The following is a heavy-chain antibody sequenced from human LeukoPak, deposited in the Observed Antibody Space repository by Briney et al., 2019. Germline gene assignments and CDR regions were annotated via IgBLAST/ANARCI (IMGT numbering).Heavy chain of an antibody. CDR1: GFTFSSYA. V-gene: IGHV3-23*01. J-gene: IGHJ4*02. CDR2: ISGSGGST. D-gene: IGHD3-22*01. CDR3: AKGLHDSSGYYYYFDY. Sequence: GGSLRLSCAASGFTFSSYAMSWVRQAPGKGLEWVSAISGSGGSTYYADSVKGRFTISRDNSKNTLYLQMNSLRAEDTAVYYCAKGLHDSSGYYYYFDYWGQGTLVTVSS.